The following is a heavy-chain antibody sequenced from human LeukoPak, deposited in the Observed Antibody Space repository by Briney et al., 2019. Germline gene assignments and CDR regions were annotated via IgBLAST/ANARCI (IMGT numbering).Heavy chain of an antibody. CDR3: AKGERYDFHFDY. Sequence: SSETLSLTCTVSGGSISSTSYYWGWIRQPPGEGLEWIGSIYYSGNTYYNPSLKSRLTISVDTSKNQFSLKLSSVTAADTAVYYCAKGERYDFHFDYLGQGTLVTVSS. D-gene: IGHD3-3*01. V-gene: IGHV4-39*07. CDR2: IYYSGNT. J-gene: IGHJ4*02. CDR1: GGSISSTSYY.